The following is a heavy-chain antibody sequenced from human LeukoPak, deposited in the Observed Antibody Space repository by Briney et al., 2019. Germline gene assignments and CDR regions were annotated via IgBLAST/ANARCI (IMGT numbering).Heavy chain of an antibody. CDR3: ARLVGATFNFDY. D-gene: IGHD1-26*01. CDR1: GGSIGSYY. J-gene: IGHJ4*02. V-gene: IGHV4-59*08. Sequence: SETLSLTCTVSGGSIGSYYWSWIRQPPGKGLEWIGYIYYSGSTNYNPSLKSRVTISVDTSKNQFSLKLSSVTAADTAVYYCARLVGATFNFDYWGQGTLVTVSS. CDR2: IYYSGST.